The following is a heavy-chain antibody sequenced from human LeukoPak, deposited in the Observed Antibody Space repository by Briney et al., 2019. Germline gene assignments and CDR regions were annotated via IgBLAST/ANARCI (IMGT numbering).Heavy chain of an antibody. D-gene: IGHD2-2*01. J-gene: IGHJ4*02. Sequence: SETLSLTCTVSGGSISSSSYYWGWIRQPPGKGLEWIGSIYYSGSTYYNPSLKSRVTISVDTPKNQFSLKLSSVTAADTAVYYCARGYCSSTSCYAGFFFDYWGQGTLVTVSS. CDR2: IYYSGST. CDR1: GGSISSSSYY. CDR3: ARGYCSSTSCYAGFFFDY. V-gene: IGHV4-39*07.